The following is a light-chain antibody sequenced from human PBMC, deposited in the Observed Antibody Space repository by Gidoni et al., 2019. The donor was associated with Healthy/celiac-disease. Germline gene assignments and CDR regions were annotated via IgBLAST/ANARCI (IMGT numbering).Light chain of an antibody. CDR3: QEYNNWPAWT. Sequence: EIVVTQSPATLSVFPRERATLSCITSQSVSTNLAWYQQKLVQAPRLLIYGASTRATGIPARFSGSGSGTEFTLTISSLQSEDFAVYYCQEYNNWPAWTFGQGTKVEIK. CDR2: GAS. CDR1: QSVSTN. J-gene: IGKJ1*01. V-gene: IGKV3-15*01.